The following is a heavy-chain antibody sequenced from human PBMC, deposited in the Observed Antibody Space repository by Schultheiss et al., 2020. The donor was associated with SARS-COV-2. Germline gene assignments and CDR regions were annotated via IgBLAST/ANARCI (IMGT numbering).Heavy chain of an antibody. CDR3: ARAPRYYFDY. Sequence: GGSLRLSCAASGFTFSSYWMSWVRQAPGKGLEWVSAISGSGGSTYYADSVKGRFTISRDNSKNTLYLQMNSLRAEDTAVYYCARAPRYYFDYWGQGTLVTVSS. CDR1: GFTFSSYW. J-gene: IGHJ4*02. CDR2: ISGSGGST. V-gene: IGHV3-23*01.